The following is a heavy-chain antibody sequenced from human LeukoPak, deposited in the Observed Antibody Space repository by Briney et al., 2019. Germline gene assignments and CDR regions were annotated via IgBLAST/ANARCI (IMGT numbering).Heavy chain of an antibody. CDR2: VSGSGDST. CDR3: ASGGHVDY. J-gene: IGHJ4*02. D-gene: IGHD2-15*01. Sequence: GGSLRLSCAASGFTFSSYVMSWVRQAPGKGLEWVSVVSGSGDSTYYADSVKGRFTISRDNSKNTLYLQMNSLRAEDTAVYYCASGGHVDYWGQGTLVTVSS. CDR1: GFTFSSYV. V-gene: IGHV3-23*01.